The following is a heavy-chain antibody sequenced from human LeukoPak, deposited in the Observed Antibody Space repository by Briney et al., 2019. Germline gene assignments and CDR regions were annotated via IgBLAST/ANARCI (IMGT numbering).Heavy chain of an antibody. CDR3: ARAAAGINNWFDP. CDR1: GDRVSSNSAA. D-gene: IGHD6-13*01. CDR2: TYYRSEWYN. V-gene: IGHV6-1*01. J-gene: IGHJ5*02. Sequence: SQTLSLTCAISGDRVSSNSAAWNWIRHSPSRGLEWLGRTYYRSEWYNDYAVSVKSRITINPDTSKNQFSLQLNSVTPEDTAVYYCARAAAGINNWFDPWGQGTLVTVSS.